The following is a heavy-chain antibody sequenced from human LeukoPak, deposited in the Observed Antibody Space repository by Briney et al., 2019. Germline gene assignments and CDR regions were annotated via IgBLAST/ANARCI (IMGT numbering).Heavy chain of an antibody. V-gene: IGHV4-61*01. CDR3: ARDRVRGSSNPYFDY. CDR2: IYYSGST. J-gene: IGHJ4*02. Sequence: SETLSLTCTASGGSFSSGSYYWSWIRQPPGKGLEWIGYIYYSGSTNYNPSLKSRVTISIDTSKNQFSLKLSSVTAADTAVYYCARDRVRGSSNPYFDYWGQGTLVTVSS. CDR1: GGSFSSGSYY. D-gene: IGHD1-26*01.